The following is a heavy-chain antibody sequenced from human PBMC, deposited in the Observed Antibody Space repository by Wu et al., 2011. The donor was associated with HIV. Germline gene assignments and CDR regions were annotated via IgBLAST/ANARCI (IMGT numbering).Heavy chain of an antibody. V-gene: IGHV1-69*15. D-gene: IGHD5-24*01. CDR1: GGTFSSYA. Sequence: QVQLVQSGAEVKKPGSSVKVSCKASGGTFSSYAITWVRQAPGQGLEWMGRIIPLFGTANYAQKFQGRVTITADESTSTAYMELSSLRSEDTAVYYCARGRPRDGYNYPANYWGQGTLVTVSS. J-gene: IGHJ4*02. CDR2: IIPLFGTA. CDR3: ARGRPRDGYNYPANY.